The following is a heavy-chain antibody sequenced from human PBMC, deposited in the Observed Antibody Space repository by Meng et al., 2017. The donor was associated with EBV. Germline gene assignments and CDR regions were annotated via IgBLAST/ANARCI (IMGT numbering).Heavy chain of an antibody. V-gene: IGHV1-8*01. CDR2: MNPNSGNT. D-gene: IGHD3-22*01. Sequence: VQLWQSGVEVTKPGATVKVSCQASGFTFTSSDINWVRHATGQGLEWMGWMNPNSGNTGYAQKFQGRVTMTRNTSISTAYMELSSLRSEDTAVYYCARGPYYYDSSGYYYGEFDPWGQGTLVTVSS. CDR3: ARGPYYYDSSGYYYGEFDP. J-gene: IGHJ5*02. CDR1: GFTFTSSD.